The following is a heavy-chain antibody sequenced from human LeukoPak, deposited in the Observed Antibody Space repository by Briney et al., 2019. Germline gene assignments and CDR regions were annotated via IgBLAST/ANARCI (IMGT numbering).Heavy chain of an antibody. CDR1: GFTFSSFG. J-gene: IGHJ4*02. CDR2: IRYDGSDK. Sequence: GGSLRLSCAASGFTFSSFGMHWVRQAPGKGLEWVAFIRYDGSDKYYADSVKGRFTISRDNSKNTLYLQMNSLRPEDTAVYYCAPRVVVITAPFDYWGQGTLVTVSS. CDR3: APRVVVITAPFDY. D-gene: IGHD2-21*01. V-gene: IGHV3-30*02.